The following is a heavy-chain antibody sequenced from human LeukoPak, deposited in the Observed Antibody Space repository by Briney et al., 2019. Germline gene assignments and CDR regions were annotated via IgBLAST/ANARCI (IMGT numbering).Heavy chain of an antibody. J-gene: IGHJ4*02. Sequence: PSGTLSLTCAVSGGSISSSNWWSWVRQPPGKGLEWIEEIYHSGSTNYNPSLKSRVTISVDKSKNQFSLRLSSVTAADTAVYYCARGSTSRIRKGFDYWGQGTLATVSS. D-gene: IGHD5/OR15-5a*01. CDR1: GGSISSSNW. CDR3: ARGSTSRIRKGFDY. V-gene: IGHV4-4*02. CDR2: IYHSGST.